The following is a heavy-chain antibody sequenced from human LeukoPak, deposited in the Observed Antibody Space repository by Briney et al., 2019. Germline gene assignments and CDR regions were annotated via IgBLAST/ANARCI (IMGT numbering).Heavy chain of an antibody. V-gene: IGHV4-30-2*01. CDR3: ASGEPLAYCSTTSCPYYFDL. Sequence: SETLSLTCVVSGGSISSGGYSWSWIRQPPGKGLEWIGYIYHSGSTYYNPSLTSRVTMSVDTSKNQASLKLSSVTAADTAVYYCASGEPLAYCSTTSCPYYFDLWGQGTLVAVSA. CDR1: GGSISSGGYS. D-gene: IGHD2-2*01. CDR2: IYHSGST. J-gene: IGHJ4*02.